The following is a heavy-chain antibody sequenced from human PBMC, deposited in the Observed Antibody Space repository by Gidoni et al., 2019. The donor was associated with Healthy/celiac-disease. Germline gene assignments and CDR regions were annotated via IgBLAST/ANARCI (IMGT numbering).Heavy chain of an antibody. V-gene: IGHV3-48*03. CDR1: GFTFSSYE. D-gene: IGHD4-17*01. CDR3: ARGLYGDYGGLDWYFDL. CDR2: ISSSGSTI. Sequence: EVQLVESGGGLVQPGGSLRLSCAASGFTFSSYEMNWVRQAPGKGLEWVSYISSSGSTIYYADSVKGRFTISRDNAKNSLYLQMNSLRAEDTAVYYCARGLYGDYGGLDWYFDLWGRGTLVTVSS. J-gene: IGHJ2*01.